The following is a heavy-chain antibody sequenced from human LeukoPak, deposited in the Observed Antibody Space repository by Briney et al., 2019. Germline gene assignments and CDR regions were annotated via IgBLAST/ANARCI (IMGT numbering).Heavy chain of an antibody. CDR2: ISYDGSNK. J-gene: IGHJ6*02. CDR1: GLTFSGYD. D-gene: IGHD2-15*01. CDR3: ARDLLGVSYGMDV. Sequence: GGSLRLSCAASGLTFSGYDMHWVRQAPGKGLEWVAVISYDGSNKYYADSVKGRFTISRDNSKNTLYLQMNSLRAEDTAVYYCARDLLGVSYGMDVWGQGTTVTVSS. V-gene: IGHV3-30*03.